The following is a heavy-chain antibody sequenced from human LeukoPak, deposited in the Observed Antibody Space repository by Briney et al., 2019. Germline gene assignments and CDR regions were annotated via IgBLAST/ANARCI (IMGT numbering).Heavy chain of an antibody. J-gene: IGHJ4*02. D-gene: IGHD5-12*01. V-gene: IGHV3-48*02. CDR1: GFTFSSYS. CDR3: ARDPDSRVATITLTVGFDY. CDR2: ISSSSSTV. Sequence: GRSLRLSCAASGFTFSSYSMNWVRQAPGHGLEWGSYISSSSSTVYYADSVKGRFTISRDNAKNSLYLQMNSLRDEDTAVYYCARDPDSRVATITLTVGFDYWGQGTLVTVSS.